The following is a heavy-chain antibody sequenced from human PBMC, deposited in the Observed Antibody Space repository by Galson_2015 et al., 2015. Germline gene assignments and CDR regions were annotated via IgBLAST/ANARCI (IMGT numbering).Heavy chain of an antibody. Sequence: ETLSLPCAVYGGSFSGYYWSWLRPPPGKGLEWIGEINHSGSTNYNPSLKSRVTISVDTSNNQFSLKLSSLTAADTAVYYCARGDCSGGSCYSDYWGQGTLVTVSS. J-gene: IGHJ4*02. D-gene: IGHD2-15*01. V-gene: IGHV4-34*01. CDR1: GGSFSGYY. CDR3: ARGDCSGGSCYSDY. CDR2: INHSGST.